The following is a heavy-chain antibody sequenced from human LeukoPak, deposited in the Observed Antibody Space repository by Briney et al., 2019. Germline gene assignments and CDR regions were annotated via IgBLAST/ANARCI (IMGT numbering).Heavy chain of an antibody. Sequence: GESLEISCKDSGYSFTSYWISWVRQMPGKGLEWMGRIDPSDSYTNYSPSFQGHVTISADKSISTAYLQWSSLRASDTAMYYCARTLTTDIDYWGQGTLVTVSS. D-gene: IGHD4-11*01. J-gene: IGHJ4*02. V-gene: IGHV5-10-1*01. CDR1: GYSFTSYW. CDR3: ARTLTTDIDY. CDR2: IDPSDSYT.